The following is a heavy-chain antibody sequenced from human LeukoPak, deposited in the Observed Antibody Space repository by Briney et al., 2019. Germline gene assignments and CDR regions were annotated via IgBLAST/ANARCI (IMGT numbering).Heavy chain of an antibody. V-gene: IGHV1-2*02. D-gene: IGHD4-11*01. J-gene: IGHJ3*02. CDR3: MRDPRTTKNAFDI. CDR1: GYTFTDYY. CDR2: INPNSGGT. Sequence: GASVKVSRKASGYTFTDYYMHWVRQAPGQGLQWMGWINPNSGGTNYAQKFQGRVTMTRDTSINTAYMDLNWLTSDDTAVYYCMRDPRTTKNAFDIWGQGTMVTVSS.